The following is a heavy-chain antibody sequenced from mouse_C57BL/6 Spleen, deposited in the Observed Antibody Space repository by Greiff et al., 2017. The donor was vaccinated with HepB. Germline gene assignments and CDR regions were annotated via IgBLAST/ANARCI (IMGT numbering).Heavy chain of an antibody. CDR2: INPNNGGT. V-gene: IGHV1-18*01. CDR3: ARRPSFAY. Sequence: VQLKESGPELVKPGASVKIPCKASGYTFTDYNMDWVKQSHGKSLEWIGDINPNNGGTIYNQKFKGKATLTVDKSSSTAYMELRSLTSEDTAVYYCARRPSFAYWGQGTLVTVSA. J-gene: IGHJ3*01. CDR1: GYTFTDYN.